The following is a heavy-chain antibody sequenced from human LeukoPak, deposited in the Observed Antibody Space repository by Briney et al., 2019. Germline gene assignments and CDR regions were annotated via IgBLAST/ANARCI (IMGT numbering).Heavy chain of an antibody. CDR3: ARDKSLAHYYGSGRHDNWFDP. CDR2: IYYSGST. CDR1: GGSISSYY. D-gene: IGHD3-10*01. V-gene: IGHV4-59*12. Sequence: SETLSLTCTVSGGSISSYYWSWIRQPPGKGLEWIGYIYYSGSTNYNPSLKSRVTISVDTSKNQFSLKLSSVTAADTAVYYCARDKSLAHYYGSGRHDNWFDPWGQGTLVTVSS. J-gene: IGHJ5*02.